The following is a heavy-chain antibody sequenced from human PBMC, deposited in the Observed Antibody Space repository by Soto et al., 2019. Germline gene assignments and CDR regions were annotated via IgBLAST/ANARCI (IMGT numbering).Heavy chain of an antibody. CDR3: ARRPQRGSYSWCFDY. CDR2: VYYSGSA. CDR1: GGSISSNAYY. Sequence: QLQLLESGPGLVKPSETLSLTCTVSGGSISSNAYYWGWIRQPPGKGLEWIGSVYYSGSANYNPSLRSRLTMSVDTSKNQFSLKLISVTAADTAVYYCARRPQRGSYSWCFDYWGQGTLVTVSS. J-gene: IGHJ4*02. V-gene: IGHV4-39*01. D-gene: IGHD1-26*01.